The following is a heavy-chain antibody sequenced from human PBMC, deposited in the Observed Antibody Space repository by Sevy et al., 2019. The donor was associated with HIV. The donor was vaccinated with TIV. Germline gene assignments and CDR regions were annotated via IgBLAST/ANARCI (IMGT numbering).Heavy chain of an antibody. CDR1: GFSFDSYG. CDR3: AKGGGGHYDPDEIAYYFYYYNMDV. J-gene: IGHJ6*03. Sequence: GGSLRLSCAVSGFSFDSYGMTWVRQAPGKGLEWVSAISGSGTRTYYADSVKGRFIISRDNSKNTLDLQMNSLRAEETACYYCAKGGGGHYDPDEIAYYFYYYNMDVWGKGTTVTVSS. CDR2: ISGSGTRT. V-gene: IGHV3-23*01. D-gene: IGHD3-22*01.